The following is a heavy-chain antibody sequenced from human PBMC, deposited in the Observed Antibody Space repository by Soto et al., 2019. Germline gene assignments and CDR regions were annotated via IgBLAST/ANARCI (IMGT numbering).Heavy chain of an antibody. Sequence: QITLKESGPTLVRPTQTLTLTCAFSGFSLSTSGVGVGWIRQPPGKALEWLAVIYWDDSKHYSPSLRSRLTIIKATPKNQVVLTMTNMDPMDTGTYYCAHKGPEDWPLDYWGQGTLVTVSS. CDR1: GFSLSTSGVG. CDR3: AHKGPEDWPLDY. D-gene: IGHD3-9*01. V-gene: IGHV2-5*02. J-gene: IGHJ4*02. CDR2: IYWDDSK.